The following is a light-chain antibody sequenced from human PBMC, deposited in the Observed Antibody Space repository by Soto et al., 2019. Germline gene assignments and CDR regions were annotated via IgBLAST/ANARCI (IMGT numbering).Light chain of an antibody. CDR2: GAS. J-gene: IGKJ4*01. Sequence: EIVLTQSPGTLSLSPGERATLSCRASQSVATRYLAWYQQKPGQAPRLLIYGASNRASGIPDRFSGSGSGTHFTLTISRLEPQDFAVYYCQQYGSSPLGTFGGGTKVEIK. CDR1: QSVATRY. CDR3: QQYGSSPLGT. V-gene: IGKV3-20*01.